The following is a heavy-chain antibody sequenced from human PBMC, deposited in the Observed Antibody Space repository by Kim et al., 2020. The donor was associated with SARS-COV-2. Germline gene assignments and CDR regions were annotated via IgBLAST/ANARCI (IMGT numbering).Heavy chain of an antibody. CDR2: ISSSSSYI. D-gene: IGHD6-6*01. CDR1: GFTFSSYS. J-gene: IGHJ6*02. CDR3: ARVMQLVTTYLYYYYYGMDV. Sequence: GGSLRLSCAASGFTFSSYSMNWVRQAPGKGLEWVSSISSSSSYIYYADSVKGRFTISRDNAKNSLYLQMNSLRAEDTAVYYCARVMQLVTTYLYYYYYGMDVWGQGTTVTVSS. V-gene: IGHV3-21*01.